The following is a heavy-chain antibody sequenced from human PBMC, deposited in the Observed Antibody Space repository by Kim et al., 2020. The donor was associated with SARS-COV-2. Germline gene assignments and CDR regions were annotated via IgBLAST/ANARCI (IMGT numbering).Heavy chain of an antibody. CDR2: ISSDGTDK. D-gene: IGHD2-2*01. V-gene: IGHV3-30*03. Sequence: GGSLRLSCAASGFTFSNYGMYWVRQAPGKGLEWVTLISSDGTDKYYADSVKGRFSISRDNSKNTVYLQMNSLRAEDTALYYCASRPPDAIMGPLDYWGQGTLVTVSS. J-gene: IGHJ4*02. CDR1: GFTFSNYG. CDR3: ASRPPDAIMGPLDY.